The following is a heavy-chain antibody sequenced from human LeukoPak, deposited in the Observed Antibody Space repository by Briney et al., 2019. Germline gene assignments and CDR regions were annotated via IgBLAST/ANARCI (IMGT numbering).Heavy chain of an antibody. Sequence: GGSLRLSCAASGFTFSSYSMNWVRQAPGKGLEWVSSISSSSSYIYYADSVKGRFTISRDNAKNSLYLQMNSLRAEDTAVYYCASGVYSSGWYVGYWGQGALVTVSS. CDR2: ISSSSSYI. D-gene: IGHD6-19*01. CDR3: ASGVYSSGWYVGY. J-gene: IGHJ4*02. CDR1: GFTFSSYS. V-gene: IGHV3-21*01.